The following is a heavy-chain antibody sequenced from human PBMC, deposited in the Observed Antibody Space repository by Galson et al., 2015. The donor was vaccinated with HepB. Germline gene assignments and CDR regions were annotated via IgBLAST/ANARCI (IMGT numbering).Heavy chain of an antibody. D-gene: IGHD4-17*01. Sequence: SLRLSCAASGFTFSSYSMNWVRQAPGKGLEWVSYISSSSSTIYYADSVKGRFTISRDNAKNSLYLQMNSLRAEDTAVYYCAGGGDYVFYYYYGMDVWGQGTTVTVSS. CDR1: GFTFSSYS. J-gene: IGHJ6*02. V-gene: IGHV3-48*01. CDR2: ISSSSSTI. CDR3: AGGGDYVFYYYYGMDV.